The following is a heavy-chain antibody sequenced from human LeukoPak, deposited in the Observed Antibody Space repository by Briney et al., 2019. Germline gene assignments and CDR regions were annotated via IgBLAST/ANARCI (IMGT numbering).Heavy chain of an antibody. CDR3: ARITPPDQGGGFWSSYLKP. J-gene: IGHJ4*02. CDR2: INHSGST. D-gene: IGHD3-3*01. CDR1: GGSLSGYY. Sequence: PSETLSLTCAVYGGSLSGYYWSWIRQPPGKGLEWIGEINHSGSTNYNPSLKSRVTISVDTSKNQFSLKLSSVTAADTAVYYCARITPPDQGGGFWSSYLKPWGQGTLVTVSS. V-gene: IGHV4-34*01.